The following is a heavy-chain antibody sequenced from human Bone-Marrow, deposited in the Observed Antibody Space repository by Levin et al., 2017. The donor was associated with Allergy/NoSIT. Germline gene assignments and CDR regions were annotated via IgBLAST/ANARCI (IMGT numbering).Heavy chain of an antibody. Sequence: ASVKVSCKASGYTFTSYYMHWVRQAPGQGLEWMGIINPSGGSTSYAQKFQGRVTMTRDTSTSTVYMELSSLRSEDTAVYYCARGPTSVLRYFDWPFDYWGQGTLVTVSS. CDR3: ARGPTSVLRYFDWPFDY. V-gene: IGHV1-46*03. CDR1: GYTFTSYY. CDR2: INPSGGST. D-gene: IGHD3-9*01. J-gene: IGHJ4*02.